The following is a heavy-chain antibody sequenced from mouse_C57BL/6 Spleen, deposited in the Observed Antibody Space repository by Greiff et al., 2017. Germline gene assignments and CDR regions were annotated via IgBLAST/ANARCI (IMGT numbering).Heavy chain of an antibody. V-gene: IGHV1-80*01. J-gene: IGHJ2*01. CDR1: GYAFSSYW. D-gene: IGHD4-1*02. Sequence: QVQLKESGAELVKPGASVKISCKASGYAFSSYWMNWVKQRPGKGLEWIGQIYTGDGDTNYNGKFKGKATLTADKSSSTAYMQLSSLTSEDSAVYFCAINWDVGYFDYWGQGTTLTVSS. CDR3: AINWDVGYFDY. CDR2: IYTGDGDT.